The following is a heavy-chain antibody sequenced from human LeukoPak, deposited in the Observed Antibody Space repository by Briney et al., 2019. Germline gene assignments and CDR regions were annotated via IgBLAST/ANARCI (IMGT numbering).Heavy chain of an antibody. CDR1: GFTFSSYS. CDR3: ASVDAMVRGVIVAFDI. J-gene: IGHJ3*02. V-gene: IGHV3-21*01. Sequence: PGGSLRLSCAASGFTFSSYSMNWVRQAPGKGLEWVSSISSSSSYIYYADSVKGRFTISGDNAKNSLYLQMNSLRAEDTAVYYCASVDAMVRGVIVAFDIWGQGTMVTVSS. D-gene: IGHD3-10*01. CDR2: ISSSSSYI.